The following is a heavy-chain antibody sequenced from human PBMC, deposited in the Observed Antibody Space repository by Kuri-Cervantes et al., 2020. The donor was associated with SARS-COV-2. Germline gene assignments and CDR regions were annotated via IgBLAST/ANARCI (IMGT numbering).Heavy chain of an antibody. CDR2: IYPGHSDT. J-gene: IGHJ3*02. V-gene: IGHV5-51*01. Sequence: GGSLRLSCKGSGYSFTRYWIGGVRPMPGKGLEWMRIIYPGHSDTRYSPSFHGQVTISADKSIITAYLQWNSLKAADTAMYYCAGPMEAAVEDAFDIWGQGTMVTVSS. D-gene: IGHD6-13*01. CDR3: AGPMEAAVEDAFDI. CDR1: GYSFTRYW.